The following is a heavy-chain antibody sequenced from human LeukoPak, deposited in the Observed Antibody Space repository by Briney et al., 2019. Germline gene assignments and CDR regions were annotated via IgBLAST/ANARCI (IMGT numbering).Heavy chain of an antibody. J-gene: IGHJ3*02. V-gene: IGHV1-69*05. D-gene: IGHD6-13*01. CDR1: GGTFSSYA. CDR3: ARPIAAAGTGAFDI. Sequence: RASVKVSCKASGGTFSSYAINWVRQAPGQGLEWMGGIIPTFGTANYAQKFQGRVTITTDESTSTAYMELSSLRSEDTAVYYCARPIAAAGTGAFDIWGQGTMVTVSS. CDR2: IIPTFGTA.